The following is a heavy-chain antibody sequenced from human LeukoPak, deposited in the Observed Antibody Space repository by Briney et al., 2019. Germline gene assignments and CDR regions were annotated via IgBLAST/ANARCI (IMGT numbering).Heavy chain of an antibody. Sequence: GGSLRLSCAASGFTFSSYGMHWVRQAPGKGLEWVAVISYDGSNKYYADSVKGRFTISRDNSKNTLYLQMNSLRAEDTAVYYCARDGDGYNHGVDYWGQGTLVTVSS. D-gene: IGHD5-24*01. V-gene: IGHV3-30*03. CDR1: GFTFSSYG. CDR3: ARDGDGYNHGVDY. J-gene: IGHJ4*02. CDR2: ISYDGSNK.